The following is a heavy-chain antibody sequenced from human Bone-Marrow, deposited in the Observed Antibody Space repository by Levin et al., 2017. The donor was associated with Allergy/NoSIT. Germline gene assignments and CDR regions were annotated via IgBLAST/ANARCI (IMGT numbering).Heavy chain of an antibody. CDR3: VRECSDGGFRWFDP. V-gene: IGHV3-53*01. D-gene: IGHD2-15*01. CDR1: GFTVSRND. J-gene: IGHJ5*02. Sequence: PGGSLRLSCVASGFTVSRNDMSWVRQTSGKGLEWISVLKSGGSTYYADSVKGRFTIARDNSSNILYLQMKSLRPEDTAVYYCVRECSDGGFRWFDPWGQGTTVTVSS. CDR2: LKSGGST.